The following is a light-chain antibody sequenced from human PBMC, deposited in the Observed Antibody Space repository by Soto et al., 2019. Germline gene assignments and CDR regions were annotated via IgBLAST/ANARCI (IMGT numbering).Light chain of an antibody. CDR2: EVS. V-gene: IGLV2-14*01. J-gene: IGLJ1*01. Sequence: QSALTQPASVSGSPGQSITISCTGASSDVGRYNYVSWYQLHPGKAPKLIIYEVSNRPSGVSNRFSGSKSGNTAPLTISGLRAEDEADYYCNSYTSSTAYVFGTGTKLTVL. CDR1: SSDVGRYNY. CDR3: NSYTSSTAYV.